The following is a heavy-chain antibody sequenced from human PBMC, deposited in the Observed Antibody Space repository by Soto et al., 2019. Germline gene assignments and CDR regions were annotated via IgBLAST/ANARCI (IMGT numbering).Heavy chain of an antibody. CDR3: ATDQRYDFWSGYYYGMDV. CDR1: GYTLTELS. Sequence: QVPLVQSGAEVKKPGASVKVSCKVSGYTLTELSMHWVRQAPGKGLEWMGGFDPEDGETIYAQKFQGRVTMTEDTSTDTAYMELSSLRSEDTAVYYCATDQRYDFWSGYYYGMDVWGQGTTVTVSS. D-gene: IGHD3-3*01. V-gene: IGHV1-24*01. J-gene: IGHJ6*02. CDR2: FDPEDGET.